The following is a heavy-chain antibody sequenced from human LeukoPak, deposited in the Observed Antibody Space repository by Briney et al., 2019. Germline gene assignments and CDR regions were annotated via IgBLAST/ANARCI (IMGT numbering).Heavy chain of an antibody. D-gene: IGHD3-3*01. Sequence: ESVKGRFTISRDNAKNTLYLQLNSLRPEDTAVYYCARPSGSVTFFGVVDYFDYWGQGSLVTVSS. CDR3: ARPSGSVTFFGVVDYFDY. V-gene: IGHV3-30*01. J-gene: IGHJ4*02.